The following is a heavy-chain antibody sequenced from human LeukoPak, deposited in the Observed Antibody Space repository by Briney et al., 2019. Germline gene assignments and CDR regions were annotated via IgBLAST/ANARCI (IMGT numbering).Heavy chain of an antibody. J-gene: IGHJ4*02. Sequence: PSQTLSLTCTVSGASVSSTEYYWSWVRQPPGKGLEWIGYIFHGRTFYSPSLKSRAPISVDTSKNQFTLRLTSVTAADTAVYFCASAVDYYYDSSGFRYWGQGTLVPVSS. CDR1: GASVSSTEYY. CDR2: IFHGRT. V-gene: IGHV4-30-4*01. D-gene: IGHD3-22*01. CDR3: ASAVDYYYDSSGFRY.